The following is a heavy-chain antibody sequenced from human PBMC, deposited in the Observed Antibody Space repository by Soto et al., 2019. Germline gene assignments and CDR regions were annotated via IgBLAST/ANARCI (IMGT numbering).Heavy chain of an antibody. CDR3: AREGASRFRGFDY. J-gene: IGHJ4*02. Sequence: QVQLQESGPGLVKPSETLSLTCSVSGDSINNYDWSWIRQPPGKGLEWIGFVHYTGSANYNPSLKSRVTISVGTSKKQFSLRLSSVTAADSGVYYCAREGASRFRGFDYWGQGTLVTVSS. CDR2: VHYTGSA. CDR1: GDSINNYD. D-gene: IGHD2-2*01. V-gene: IGHV4-59*01.